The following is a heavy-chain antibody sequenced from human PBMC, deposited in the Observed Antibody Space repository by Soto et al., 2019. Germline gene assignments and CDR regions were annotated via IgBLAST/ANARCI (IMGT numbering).Heavy chain of an antibody. CDR2: ISAYNGNT. Sequence: ASVKVSCKASGYTFTSYGISWVRQAPGQGLEWMGWISAYNGNTNYAQKLQGRVTMTTDTSTSTAYMELRSLRSDDTAVYYCARDSSIAARVGDAFDIWGQGTMVTVSS. V-gene: IGHV1-18*01. CDR1: GYTFTSYG. J-gene: IGHJ3*02. D-gene: IGHD6-6*01. CDR3: ARDSSIAARVGDAFDI.